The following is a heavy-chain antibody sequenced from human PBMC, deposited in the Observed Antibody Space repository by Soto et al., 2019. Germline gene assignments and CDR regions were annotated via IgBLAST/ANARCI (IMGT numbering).Heavy chain of an antibody. CDR1: GYTFIGYY. CDR3: ARQYSGGFDY. CDR2: INPNSAVT. Sequence: ASVKVSCKASGYTFIGYYLHWVRQAPGQGLEWMGWINPNSAVTNYAQKFQDWVTMTRDTSTNTVYMELSRLRSDDTAVYYCARQYSGGFDYWGQGTLVTVSS. D-gene: IGHD1-26*01. J-gene: IGHJ4*02. V-gene: IGHV1-2*04.